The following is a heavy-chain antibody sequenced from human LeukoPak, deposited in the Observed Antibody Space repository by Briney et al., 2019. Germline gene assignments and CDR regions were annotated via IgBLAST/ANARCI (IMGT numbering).Heavy chain of an antibody. D-gene: IGHD3-22*01. V-gene: IGHV3-23*01. CDR3: ASHAHDYDSSGYFDS. CDR2: ISVSGGSE. CDR1: RLTFNSNA. J-gene: IGHJ4*02. Sequence: GGSLRLSCVVSRLTFNSNAMYWVRQAPGKGLEWVSGISVSGGSEYYADSVRGRFSVSRDNSKHTVYLQMNSLRAEDTAVYFCASHAHDYDSSGYFDSWGQGALVTVSS.